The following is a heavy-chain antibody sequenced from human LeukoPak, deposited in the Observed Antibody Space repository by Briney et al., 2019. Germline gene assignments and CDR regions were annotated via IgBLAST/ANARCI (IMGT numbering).Heavy chain of an antibody. CDR3: AREGSGH. CDR1: GFTFRNYG. Sequence: PGGSLRLSCAASGFTFRNYGMHWVRQAPGKGLEWVAVISRDGLTKYYADSVKGRFTLHRDNSKNTLYLQMGSLRTEDMAVYYCAREGSGHWGQGTLVTVSS. V-gene: IGHV3-30*03. CDR2: ISRDGLTK. J-gene: IGHJ4*02. D-gene: IGHD3-10*01.